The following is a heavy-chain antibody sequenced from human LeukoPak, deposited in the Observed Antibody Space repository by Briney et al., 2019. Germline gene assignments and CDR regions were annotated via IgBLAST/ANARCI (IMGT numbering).Heavy chain of an antibody. Sequence: SETLSLACAVSGASISSNNWWNWVRQPPGKGLEWIGEIYHSGSTNYSPSLKSRITISVDKSKNHFSLKLTSVTAADTAIYYCAAAAVAVDYWGQGTLVTVSS. J-gene: IGHJ4*02. CDR2: IYHSGST. CDR3: AAAAVAVDY. V-gene: IGHV4-4*02. D-gene: IGHD6-19*01. CDR1: GASISSNNW.